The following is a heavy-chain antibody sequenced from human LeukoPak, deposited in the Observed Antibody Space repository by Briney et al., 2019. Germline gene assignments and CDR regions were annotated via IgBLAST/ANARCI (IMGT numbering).Heavy chain of an antibody. CDR3: ATGRGHFWSGYYPYYFDY. CDR2: ISSSSSYI. D-gene: IGHD3-3*02. V-gene: IGHV3-21*01. CDR1: GFTCSSYW. Sequence: GGSLKRSCSASGFTCSSYWMSWVRQAPGKGLEWCSSISSSSSYIYYADSVKVRFTISRDNAKNSLYLQMKSLRSEDTVVYYCATGRGHFWSGYYPYYFDYWGQGTLVTVSS. J-gene: IGHJ4*02.